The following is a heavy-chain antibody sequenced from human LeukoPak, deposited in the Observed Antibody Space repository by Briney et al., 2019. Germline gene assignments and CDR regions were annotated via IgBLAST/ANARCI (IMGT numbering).Heavy chain of an antibody. J-gene: IGHJ4*02. CDR2: ISWNSGSI. D-gene: IGHD4-17*01. CDR3: ARVGRDRHGDYIDY. CDR1: GFTFDDYA. V-gene: IGHV3-9*01. Sequence: PGGSLRLSCAASGFTFDDYAMHWVRQVPGKGLEWVSGISWNSGSIGYADSVKGRFTISRDNSKNTLYLQMNSLRAEDTAVYYCARVGRDRHGDYIDYWGQGTLVTVSS.